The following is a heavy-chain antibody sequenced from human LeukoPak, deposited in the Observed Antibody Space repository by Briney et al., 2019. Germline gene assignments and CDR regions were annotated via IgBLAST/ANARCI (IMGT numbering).Heavy chain of an antibody. V-gene: IGHV3-48*03. CDR3: AREGLDSSGPKGVDY. Sequence: GGSLRLSCAASGFTFSSYEMNWVRQAPGKGLEWVSYISSSGSTIYYADSVKGRFTISRDNAKNSLYLQMNSLRAEDTAVYYCAREGLDSSGPKGVDYWGQGTLVTVSS. J-gene: IGHJ4*02. D-gene: IGHD3-22*01. CDR1: GFTFSSYE. CDR2: ISSSGSTI.